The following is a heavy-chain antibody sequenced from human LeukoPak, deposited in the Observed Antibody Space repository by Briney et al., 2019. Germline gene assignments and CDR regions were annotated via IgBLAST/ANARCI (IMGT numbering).Heavy chain of an antibody. CDR1: GYTFTSYD. CDR2: MNPNSGNT. Sequence: ASVKVSCKASGYTFTSYDINWVRQATGQGLEWMGWMNPNSGNTGYAQKFQGRVTITRNTSISTAYMELSSLRSEDTAVYYCARVTPHSSSWYLWGQGTLVTVSS. CDR3: ARVTPHSSSWYL. D-gene: IGHD6-13*01. V-gene: IGHV1-8*03. J-gene: IGHJ5*02.